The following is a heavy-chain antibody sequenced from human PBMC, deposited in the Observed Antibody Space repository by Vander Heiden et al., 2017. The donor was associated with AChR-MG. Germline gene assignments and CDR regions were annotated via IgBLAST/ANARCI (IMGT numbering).Heavy chain of an antibody. V-gene: IGHV3-43*01. CDR2: IDPDGAGT. CDR3: GACDGYNDYYFTS. CDR1: GLTFDDAT. D-gene: IGHD5-12*01. Sequence: EVQLVESGRAVAPPGGPLRLPCAASGLTFDDATMHWVRQAPGKCHVWASLIDPDGAGTYYADSVTGRLTTSRDNSKNSLSLQMTSLRTEDTAWYYCGACDGYNDYYFTSWGQGTLVTFPP. J-gene: IGHJ4*02.